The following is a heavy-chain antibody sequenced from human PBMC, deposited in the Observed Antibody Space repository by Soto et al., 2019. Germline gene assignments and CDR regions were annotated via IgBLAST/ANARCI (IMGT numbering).Heavy chain of an antibody. D-gene: IGHD1-1*01. V-gene: IGHV3-23*01. Sequence: GGSLRLSCAASGFTFSSYAMHWVRQAPGKGLEWVSEISGSGGTTYSADSVKGRFTISRDNSKNTLYLQMNSLRAEDTAVYYYASCLLAWYRGLDYWGQGTLVTVSS. J-gene: IGHJ4*02. CDR1: GFTFSSYA. CDR2: ISGSGGTT. CDR3: ASCLLAWYRGLDY.